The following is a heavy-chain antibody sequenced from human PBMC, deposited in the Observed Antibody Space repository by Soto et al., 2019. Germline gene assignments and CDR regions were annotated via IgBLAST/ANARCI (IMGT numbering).Heavy chain of an antibody. D-gene: IGHD4-17*01. CDR1: GYTFNTYG. V-gene: IGHV1-18*01. CDR3: ARGCIAVTTHLCY. Sequence: ASVKVSCKASGYTFNTYGITWVRQAPGQGLEWMGWINPYNGNTKFAHKLQDRVTMTAATSTSTAYMELASLRSDDTAVYYCARGCIAVTTHLCYWG. CDR2: INPYNGNT. J-gene: IGHJ4*01.